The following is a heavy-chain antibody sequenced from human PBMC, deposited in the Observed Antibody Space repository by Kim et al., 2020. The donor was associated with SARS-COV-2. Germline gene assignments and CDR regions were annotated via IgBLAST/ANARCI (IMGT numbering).Heavy chain of an antibody. J-gene: IGHJ4*02. V-gene: IGHV3-23*01. D-gene: IGHD6-19*01. Sequence: AKTVSGRFTISRDNSKHTLYLQMNSLRAEDTALYYCAKAVAVAAVGYVDYWGQGTLVTVSS. CDR3: AKAVAVAAVGYVDY.